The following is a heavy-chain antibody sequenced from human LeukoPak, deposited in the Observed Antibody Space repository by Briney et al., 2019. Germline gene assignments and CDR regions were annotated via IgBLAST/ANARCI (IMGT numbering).Heavy chain of an antibody. CDR3: AREDDSSGYYPH. V-gene: IGHV3-48*03. CDR2: ISSSGSTI. D-gene: IGHD3-22*01. Sequence: PGGSLRLSCAASGFTFCGYEMNWVRQAPGKGLEWVSYISSSGSTIYYADSVKGRFTISRDNAKTSLYLQMNSLRAEDTDVYYCAREDDSSGYYPHWGRGTVVIVSA. CDR1: GFTFCGYE. J-gene: IGHJ4*02.